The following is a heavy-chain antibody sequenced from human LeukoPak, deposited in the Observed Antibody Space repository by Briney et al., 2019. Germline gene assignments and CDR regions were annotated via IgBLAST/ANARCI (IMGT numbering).Heavy chain of an antibody. V-gene: IGHV1-2*02. D-gene: IGHD1-26*01. J-gene: IGHJ4*02. CDR1: GYPFTGYY. Sequence: ASLKVSCRASGYPFTGYYFHWVRLAPGQGLEWMGWINPNSGGTKYAQKFQGRVTMTRDTSISTAYMELSTLRSDDTAVYFCARASIVGATSPSYFDYWGQGTLVTVSS. CDR2: INPNSGGT. CDR3: ARASIVGATSPSYFDY.